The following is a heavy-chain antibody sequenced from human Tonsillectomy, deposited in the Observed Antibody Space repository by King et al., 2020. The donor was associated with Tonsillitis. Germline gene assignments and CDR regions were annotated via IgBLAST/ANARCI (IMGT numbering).Heavy chain of an antibody. CDR2: MYSSGTI. D-gene: IGHD1-26*01. CDR3: ARYVSGSFDY. J-gene: IGHJ4*02. V-gene: IGHV4-39*01. CDR1: GGSISSGDHF. Sequence: QLQESGPGVVKPSETLSLTCTVSGGSISSGDHFWAWIRQPPGKGLEWIGYMYSSGTIFYNPSLKSRIPISGGTSENRFSLKWSSVTAADTAVYFCARYVSGSFDYWGQGALVTVSS.